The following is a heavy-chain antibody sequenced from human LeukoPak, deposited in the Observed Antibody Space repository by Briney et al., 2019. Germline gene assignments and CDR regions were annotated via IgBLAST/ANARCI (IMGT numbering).Heavy chain of an antibody. J-gene: IGHJ6*02. V-gene: IGHV3-23*01. CDR2: ISGSGGST. CDR3: AKGDIVLMVYAIGNSMDV. D-gene: IGHD2-8*01. Sequence: PGRSLRLSCAASGFTFSSYAMSWVRQAPGKGLEWVSAISGSGGSTYYADSVKGRFTISRDNSKNTLYLQMNSLRAEDTAVYYCAKGDIVLMVYAIGNSMDVWGQGTTVTVSS. CDR1: GFTFSSYA.